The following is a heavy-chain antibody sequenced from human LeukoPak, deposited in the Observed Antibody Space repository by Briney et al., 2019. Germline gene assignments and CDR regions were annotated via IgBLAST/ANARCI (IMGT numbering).Heavy chain of an antibody. CDR1: GGSISSYY. V-gene: IGHV4-59*12. J-gene: IGHJ6*03. CDR2: IYYSGST. CDR3: ARDRGIAVAGTLGYYYYYMDV. Sequence: PSETLSLTCTVSGGSISSYYWSWIRQPPGKGLEWIGYIYYSGSTNYNPSLKSRVTISVDTSKNQFSLKLSSVTAADTAVYYCARDRGIAVAGTLGYYYYYMDVWGKGTTVTISS. D-gene: IGHD6-19*01.